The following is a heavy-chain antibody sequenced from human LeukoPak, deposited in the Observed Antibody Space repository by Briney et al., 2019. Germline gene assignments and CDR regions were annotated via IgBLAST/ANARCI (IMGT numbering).Heavy chain of an antibody. V-gene: IGHV3-23*01. J-gene: IGHJ6*03. CDR1: GFTSSSYA. CDR2: ISGSGGNT. D-gene: IGHD5-18*01. CDR3: AKDLEGYHAYMDV. Sequence: PGGSLRLSCPASGFTSSSYAMSWVRQAPGKGLEWVSVISGSGGNTYYADSVKGRFTFSRDNSKNTLYLQMNSLRAEDTAVYYCAKDLEGYHAYMDVWGKGTTVTVSS.